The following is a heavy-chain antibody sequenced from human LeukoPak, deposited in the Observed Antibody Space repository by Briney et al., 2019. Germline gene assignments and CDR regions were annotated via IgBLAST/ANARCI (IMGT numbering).Heavy chain of an antibody. V-gene: IGHV1-18*01. D-gene: IGHD3-9*01. CDR1: GYTFTAYT. CDR2: ISGYNGNT. CDR3: ARSPARGYDILTGYNDY. J-gene: IGHJ4*02. Sequence: ASVKVSCKASGYTFTAYTISWVRQAPGQGLEWMGWISGYNGNTNYAQKVQGRVTMTTDTSTSTAYMELRSLRSDDTAVYYCARSPARGYDILTGYNDYWGQGTLVTVS.